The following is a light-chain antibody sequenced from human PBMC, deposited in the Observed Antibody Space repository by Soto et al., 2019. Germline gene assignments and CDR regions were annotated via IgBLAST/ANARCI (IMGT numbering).Light chain of an antibody. CDR3: QQYGGSTRT. CDR2: GAS. CDR1: QSVTTQ. J-gene: IGKJ1*01. V-gene: IGKV3-20*01. Sequence: ELLLTQSPGTMSLSPGARASLSCRASQSVTTQLAWYQQKPGQAPRLIIHGASSRATGVPDRITGSGSGTDFTLSISRLEPEDFAVYYCQQYGGSTRTFGQGTKVDI.